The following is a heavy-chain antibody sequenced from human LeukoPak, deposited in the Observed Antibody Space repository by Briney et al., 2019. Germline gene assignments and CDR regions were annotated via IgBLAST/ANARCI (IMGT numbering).Heavy chain of an antibody. CDR3: ARDLGQWLRYYFDY. CDR1: GYTFTGYC. CDR2: INPNSGST. J-gene: IGHJ4*02. D-gene: IGHD6-19*01. Sequence: GASVKVSCKASGYTFTGYCMHWVRQAPGQGLEWMGWINPNSGSTSYAQKFQGRVTMTRDTSTSTVYMELSSLRSEDTAVYYCARDLGQWLRYYFDYWGQGTLVTVSS. V-gene: IGHV1-46*01.